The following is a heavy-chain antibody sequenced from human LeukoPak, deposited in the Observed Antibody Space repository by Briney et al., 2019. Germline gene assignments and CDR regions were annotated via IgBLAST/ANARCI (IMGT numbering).Heavy chain of an antibody. V-gene: IGHV1-8*01. D-gene: IGHD6-6*01. Sequence: ASVKVSCKASGYTFTTHDLTWVRQATGQGLEWMGWMNPGSGDTAYAQKFQGRVTMTRDTSMSTAYMELSSLGSEDTAIYYCARGSYSSSFTSFDYWGQGTLVTVSS. CDR1: GYTFTTHD. CDR3: ARGSYSSSFTSFDY. J-gene: IGHJ4*02. CDR2: MNPGSGDT.